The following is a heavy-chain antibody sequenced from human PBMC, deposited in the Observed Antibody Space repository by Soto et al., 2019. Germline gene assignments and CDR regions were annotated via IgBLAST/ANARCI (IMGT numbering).Heavy chain of an antibody. CDR1: GGSISSYY. CDR3: ARQRNDDHYYYYYMDV. D-gene: IGHD1-1*01. Sequence: SETLSLTCTVSGGSISSYYWSWIRQPPGKGLEWIGYIYYSGSTNYNPSLKSRVTISVDTSKNQFSLKLSSVTAADTAVYYCARQRNDDHYYYYYMDVWGKGTTVTVS. V-gene: IGHV4-59*08. CDR2: IYYSGST. J-gene: IGHJ6*03.